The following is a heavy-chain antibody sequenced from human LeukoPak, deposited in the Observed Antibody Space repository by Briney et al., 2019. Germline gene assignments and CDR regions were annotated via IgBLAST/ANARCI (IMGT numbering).Heavy chain of an antibody. Sequence: GGSLRLSCAASGFTFSSYAMHWVRQAPGKGLEWVAVILYDGSNKYYADSVKGRSTISRDNSKNTLYLQMNSLRAEDTAVYYCARDRGYSPFDYWGQGTLVTVSS. J-gene: IGHJ4*02. D-gene: IGHD5-18*01. V-gene: IGHV3-30*04. CDR1: GFTFSSYA. CDR3: ARDRGYSPFDY. CDR2: ILYDGSNK.